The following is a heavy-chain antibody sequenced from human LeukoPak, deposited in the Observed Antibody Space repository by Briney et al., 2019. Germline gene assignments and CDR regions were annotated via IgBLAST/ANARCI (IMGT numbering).Heavy chain of an antibody. CDR1: GFTFSNYA. J-gene: IGHJ4*02. D-gene: IGHD6-6*01. CDR2: ISGSGGST. V-gene: IGHV3-23*01. CDR3: AKAPTDIGPAERYSGSLWRRPEVVVGIYFDY. Sequence: GGSLRLSCAASGFTFSNYAMSWVRQAPGKGLKWVSTISGSGGSTYYADSVKGRFTISRDNSKNTLYVQVNSLRAEDTAVYYCAKAPTDIGPAERYSGSLWRRPEVVVGIYFDYWAQGTLVTVSS.